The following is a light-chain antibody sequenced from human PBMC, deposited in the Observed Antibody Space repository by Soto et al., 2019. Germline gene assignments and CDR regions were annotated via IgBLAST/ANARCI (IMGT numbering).Light chain of an antibody. V-gene: IGKV1-9*01. CDR3: QQYNSYPWT. Sequence: EIQMTQSPYSLSASVGDRVTITCRASQGISSYLAWYQQKPGKAPKLLIYAASTLQSGVPSRFSGSGSGTEFTLTISSLQPDDFATYYCQQYNSYPWTFGQGTKVDIK. J-gene: IGKJ1*01. CDR1: QGISSY. CDR2: AAS.